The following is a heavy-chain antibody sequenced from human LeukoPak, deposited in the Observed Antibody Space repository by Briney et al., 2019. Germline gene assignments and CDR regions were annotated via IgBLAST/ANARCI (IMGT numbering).Heavy chain of an antibody. CDR3: ASDYGGIFY. D-gene: IGHD4-23*01. CDR1: GFTSSSYG. V-gene: IGHV3-30*03. Sequence: GGSLRLSCAASGFTSSSYGMHWVRQAPGKGLEWVAVISYDGSNKYYADSVKGRFTISRDNSKNTLYLQMNSLRAEDTAVYYCASDYGGIFYWGQGTLVTVSS. CDR2: ISYDGSNK. J-gene: IGHJ4*02.